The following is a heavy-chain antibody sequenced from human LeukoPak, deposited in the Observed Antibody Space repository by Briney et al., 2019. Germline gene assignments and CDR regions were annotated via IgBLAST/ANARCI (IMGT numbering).Heavy chain of an antibody. J-gene: IGHJ4*02. CDR2: ISSSSSYI. Sequence: GGSLRLSCAASGFTFSSYSMNWVRQAPGKGLEWVSSISSSSSYIYYADSVKGRFTISRDNAKNSLYLQMNSLRAEDTAVYYCAREVGRFLEWLPTYYFDYWGLGTLVTVSS. CDR3: AREVGRFLEWLPTYYFDY. CDR1: GFTFSSYS. V-gene: IGHV3-21*01. D-gene: IGHD3-3*01.